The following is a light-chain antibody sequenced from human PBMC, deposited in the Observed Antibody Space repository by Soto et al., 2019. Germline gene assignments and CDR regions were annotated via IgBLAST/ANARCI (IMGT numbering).Light chain of an antibody. CDR3: SSYAGSNIFV. CDR1: SSDVGAYNY. J-gene: IGLJ1*01. V-gene: IGLV2-11*01. CDR2: DVT. Sequence: QSALTQPRSVSGSPGQSVTISCTGTSSDVGAYNYVSWYQQHPGNAPKLMIYDVTKRPSGVPDRFSGSKSGTSASLAITALQAEDEAHYYCSSYAGSNIFVFGTGTKVTVL.